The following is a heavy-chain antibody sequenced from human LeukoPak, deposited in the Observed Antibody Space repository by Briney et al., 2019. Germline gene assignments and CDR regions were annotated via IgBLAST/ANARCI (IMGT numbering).Heavy chain of an antibody. Sequence: PSETLSLTCNVSGGSISSSSYYWGWLRQPPGKGLEWIGSVYYAGNTYYDPSLKSRVTISVNTSKNQFSLQLRYVTAADTAVYYCGRHVRRGIHLLHYMDGWGKGTTV. CDR1: GGSISSSSYY. V-gene: IGHV4-39*01. D-gene: IGHD5-18*01. J-gene: IGHJ6*03. CDR3: GRHVRRGIHLLHYMDG. CDR2: VYYAGNT.